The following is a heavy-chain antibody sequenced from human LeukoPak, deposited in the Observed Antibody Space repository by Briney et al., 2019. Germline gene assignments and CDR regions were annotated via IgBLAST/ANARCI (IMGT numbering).Heavy chain of an antibody. CDR2: ISWDGGST. D-gene: IGHD2-2*01. J-gene: IGHJ6*03. CDR3: AKGAYQLLFYYCYYMDV. CDR1: GFTFDDYT. Sequence: GGSLRLSCAASGFTFDDYTMHWVRQAPGKGLEWVSLISWDGGSTYYADSVKGRFTISRDNSKNSLYLQMNSLRTEDTALYYCAKGAYQLLFYYCYYMDVWGKGTTVTVSS. V-gene: IGHV3-43*01.